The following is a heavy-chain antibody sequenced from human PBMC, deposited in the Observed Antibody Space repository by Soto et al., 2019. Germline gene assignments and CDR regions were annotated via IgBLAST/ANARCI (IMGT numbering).Heavy chain of an antibody. Sequence: GGSLRLSCAASGFTFSTYTMSWVRQAPGKGLEWVSVISGSGGSPSYADSVQGRFTISRDNPKNTLYLQMNSLRAEDTAMYYCAKARCSTSNCYVPDDWGQGALVTVSS. CDR1: GFTFSTYT. V-gene: IGHV3-23*01. CDR2: ISGSGGSP. CDR3: AKARCSTSNCYVPDD. J-gene: IGHJ4*02. D-gene: IGHD2-2*01.